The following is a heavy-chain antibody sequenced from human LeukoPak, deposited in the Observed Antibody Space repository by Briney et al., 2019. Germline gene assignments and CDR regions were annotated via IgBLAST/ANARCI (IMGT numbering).Heavy chain of an antibody. Sequence: SVKVSCKASGGTFSSYAISWARQAPGQGLEWMGGIIPIFGTANYAQKFQGRVTITADESTSTAYMELSSLRSEDTAVYYCARDGTSIAIPPDAFDIWGQGTMVTVSS. D-gene: IGHD6-6*01. V-gene: IGHV1-69*13. J-gene: IGHJ3*02. CDR2: IIPIFGTA. CDR1: GGTFSSYA. CDR3: ARDGTSIAIPPDAFDI.